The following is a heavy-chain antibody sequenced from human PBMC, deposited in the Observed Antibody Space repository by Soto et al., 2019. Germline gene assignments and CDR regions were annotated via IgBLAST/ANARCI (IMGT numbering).Heavy chain of an antibody. V-gene: IGHV3-21*01. CDR3: ASMLIYCSDGSSFDV. Sequence: PGGSLRLSCAASGFTFSSYSMNWVRQAPGKGLEWVSSISSSSSYIYYADSVKGRFTISRDNAKNSLYLQMNSLRAEDTAVYYCASMLIYCSDGSSFDVWGKGTTVTVSS. J-gene: IGHJ6*03. D-gene: IGHD2-15*01. CDR1: GFTFSSYS. CDR2: ISSSSSYI.